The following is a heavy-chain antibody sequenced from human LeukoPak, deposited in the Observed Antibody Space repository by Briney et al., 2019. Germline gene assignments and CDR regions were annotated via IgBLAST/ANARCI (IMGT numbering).Heavy chain of an antibody. CDR2: VGGSGGDT. D-gene: IGHD6-19*01. V-gene: IGHV3-23*01. Sequence: GGSLRLSCAASGFTFRSYAMSWVRQAPGKGLEWVSAVGGSGGDTYYADSVQGRFTISRDNSKNTLYLQMGSLRAEDMAVYYCARGVLARGSSGWYFDYWGQGTLVTVSS. CDR3: ARGVLARGSSGWYFDY. CDR1: GFTFRSYA. J-gene: IGHJ4*02.